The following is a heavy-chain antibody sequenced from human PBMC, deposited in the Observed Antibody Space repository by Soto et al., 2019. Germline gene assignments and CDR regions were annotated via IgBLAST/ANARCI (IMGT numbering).Heavy chain of an antibody. CDR3: ARGGTTLPLDV. CDR2: IDPTDSHP. D-gene: IGHD2-2*01. Sequence: GESLKISCEASGYSFTNYWINWVRQMPGKGLEWMGRIDPTDSHPNYSPSFQGHVTVSVDRSISTAYLQWSSLKASDSAVYYCARGGTTLPLDVWGQGTTVTVSS. CDR1: GYSFTNYW. V-gene: IGHV5-10-1*01. J-gene: IGHJ6*02.